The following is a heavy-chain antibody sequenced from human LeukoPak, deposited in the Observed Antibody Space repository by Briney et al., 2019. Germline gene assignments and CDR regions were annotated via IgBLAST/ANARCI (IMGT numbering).Heavy chain of an antibody. J-gene: IGHJ6*03. CDR2: INHSGST. Sequence: PSETLSLTCAVYGGSFSGYYWSWIRQPPGKGLEWIGEINHSGSTNYNPSLKSRVTISVDTSKNQFSLKLSSVTAADTAVYYCAKDQASYVDIVATALVGYMDVWGKGTTVTVSS. V-gene: IGHV4-34*01. CDR3: AKDQASYVDIVATALVGYMDV. CDR1: GGSFSGYY. D-gene: IGHD5-12*01.